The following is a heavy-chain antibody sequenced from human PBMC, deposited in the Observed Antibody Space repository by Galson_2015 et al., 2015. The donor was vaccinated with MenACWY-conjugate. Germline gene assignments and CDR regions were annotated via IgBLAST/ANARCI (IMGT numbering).Heavy chain of an antibody. D-gene: IGHD1-26*01. V-gene: IGHV5-51*01. CDR1: GYSFTNYW. J-gene: IGHJ6*02. CDR3: ARHPPGGRGLDV. Sequence: AEVKKPGESLKISCKGSGYSFTNYWIGWVRQMPGKGLEWMGLFNPANSETRYSPSFQGQVTISADESISTAYLQWSSLKASDTAMYYCARHPPGGRGLDVWGRGTTVTVSS. CDR2: FNPANSET.